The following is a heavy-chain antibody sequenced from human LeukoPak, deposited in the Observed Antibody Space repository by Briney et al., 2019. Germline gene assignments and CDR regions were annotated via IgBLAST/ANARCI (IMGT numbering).Heavy chain of an antibody. V-gene: IGHV3-30-3*01. Sequence: GGSLRLSYAPSEFTFSYYAMHWVRQAPGKALEWVAVVTFDEGSKYYADSVEGRFTISRDNSKNTLYLQMNSLRPEDTAVYFCARVARVGATDYWGQGTLVTVSS. D-gene: IGHD1-26*01. CDR2: VTFDEGSK. CDR3: ARVARVGATDY. CDR1: EFTFSYYA. J-gene: IGHJ4*02.